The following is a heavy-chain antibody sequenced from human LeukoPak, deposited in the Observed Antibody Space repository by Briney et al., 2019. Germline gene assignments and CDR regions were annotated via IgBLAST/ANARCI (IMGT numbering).Heavy chain of an antibody. V-gene: IGHV1-18*01. CDR2: ISAYNGNT. D-gene: IGHD6-13*01. CDR1: GYTFTNYG. J-gene: IGHJ3*02. Sequence: ASVKVSCKTSGYTFTNYGISWVRQAPGLGLEWMGWISAYNGNTNYAQKVQGRVTMTTDTSTSTAYMELRSLRFDDTAVYYCARDQSVRLLQASSTYFKHVFAIWGQGSMVTVSS. CDR3: ARDQSVRLLQASSTYFKHVFAI.